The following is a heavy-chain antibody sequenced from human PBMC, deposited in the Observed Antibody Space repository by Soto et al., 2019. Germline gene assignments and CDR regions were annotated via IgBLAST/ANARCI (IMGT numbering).Heavy chain of an antibody. CDR2: IYYSGST. Sequence: QVQLQESGPGLVKPSETLSLTCTVSGGSISSYYWSWIRQPPGKGLEWIGYIYYSGSTNYNPSLKSRVTISVDTSKNQFSLKLSSVTAADTAVYYCARAQPKGVPIVVVPAAIETHAFDIWGQGTMVTVSS. CDR3: ARAQPKGVPIVVVPAAIETHAFDI. V-gene: IGHV4-59*01. D-gene: IGHD2-2*01. CDR1: GGSISSYY. J-gene: IGHJ3*02.